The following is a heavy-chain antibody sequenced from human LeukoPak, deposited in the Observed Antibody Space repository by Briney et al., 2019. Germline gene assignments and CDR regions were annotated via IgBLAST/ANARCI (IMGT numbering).Heavy chain of an antibody. CDR2: IGGSGGGT. V-gene: IGHV3-23*01. D-gene: IGHD6-19*01. CDR1: GFTFSSYG. CDR3: AKRGSGWYEDYYYYMDV. Sequence: GGSLRLSCAASGFTFSSYGMHWVRQAPGKGLEWVSAIGGSGGGTYYADSVKGRFTISRDNSKNTLYLQMNSLRAEDTAVYYCAKRGSGWYEDYYYYMDVWGKGTTVTISS. J-gene: IGHJ6*03.